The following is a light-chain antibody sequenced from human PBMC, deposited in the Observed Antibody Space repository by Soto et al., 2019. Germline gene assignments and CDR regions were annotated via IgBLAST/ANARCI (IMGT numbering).Light chain of an antibody. CDR1: QSVSSS. V-gene: IGKV3-15*01. Sequence: IVVTQSPATLSVSPGERATLSCRASQSVSSSLAWYQHKPGQAPRLLIYDASTRATGIPARFSGSGSGTAFTLTISSLQSEDFAVSYCQQYNNWPFYTFGQGTKVEIK. J-gene: IGKJ2*01. CDR2: DAS. CDR3: QQYNNWPFYT.